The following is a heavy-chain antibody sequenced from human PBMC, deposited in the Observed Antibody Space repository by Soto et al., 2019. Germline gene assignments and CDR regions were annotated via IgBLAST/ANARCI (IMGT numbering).Heavy chain of an antibody. CDR1: GGTFSSYA. D-gene: IGHD6-13*01. CDR2: IIPIFGTA. CDR3: AREGRIAAAGTGYYGMDV. J-gene: IGHJ6*02. Sequence: SVTVYCQASGGTFSSYAISWVRQAPGQGLEWMGGIIPIFGTANYAQKFQGRVTITADESTSTAYMELSSLRSEDTAVYYCAREGRIAAAGTGYYGMDVWGQGTTVTVSS. V-gene: IGHV1-69*13.